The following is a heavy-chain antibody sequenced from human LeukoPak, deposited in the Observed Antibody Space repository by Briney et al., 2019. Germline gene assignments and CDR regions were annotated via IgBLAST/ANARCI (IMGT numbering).Heavy chain of an antibody. CDR1: GYSISSGYC. D-gene: IGHD5-12*01. Sequence: SETLSLTCAVSGYSISSGYCWGWIRQPPGKGLGWIGSIYHSGSTYYNPSLKSRVTISVDTSKNQFSLKLSSVTAADTAVYYCARVATTTNPPQRPFDYWGQGTLVTVSS. J-gene: IGHJ4*02. CDR3: ARVATTTNPPQRPFDY. CDR2: IYHSGST. V-gene: IGHV4-38-2*01.